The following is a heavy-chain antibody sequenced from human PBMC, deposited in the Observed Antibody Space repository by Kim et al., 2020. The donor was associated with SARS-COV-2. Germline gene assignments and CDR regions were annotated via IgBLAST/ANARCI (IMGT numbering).Heavy chain of an antibody. V-gene: IGHV7-4-1*02. J-gene: IGHJ4*02. CDR1: GYTFTSYA. CDR2: INTNTGNP. D-gene: IGHD3-9*01. CDR3: ARTVVGLTPYYDILTGYYSDY. Sequence: ASVKVSCKASGYTFTSYAMNWVRQAPGQGLEWMGWINTNTGNPTYAQGFTGRFVFSLDTSVSTAYLQISSLKAEDTAVYYCARTVVGLTPYYDILTGYYSDYWGQGTLVTVSS.